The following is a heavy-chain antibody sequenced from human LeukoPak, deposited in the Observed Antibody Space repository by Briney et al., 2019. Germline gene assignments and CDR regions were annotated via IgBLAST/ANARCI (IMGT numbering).Heavy chain of an antibody. J-gene: IGHJ6*02. V-gene: IGHV6-1*01. CDR3: ARNAYYYDSSGYFRDSYYYGMGV. D-gene: IGHD3-22*01. CDR1: GDSVSSNSAA. Sequence: SQTLSLTCAISGDSVSSNSAAWNWIRQSPSRGLEWLGRAYYRSKWYNDYAVSVRSRITINTDTSKNQFSLHLNSVTPEDTAVYYCARNAYYYDSSGYFRDSYYYGMGVWGQGTTVTVSS. CDR2: AYYRSKWYN.